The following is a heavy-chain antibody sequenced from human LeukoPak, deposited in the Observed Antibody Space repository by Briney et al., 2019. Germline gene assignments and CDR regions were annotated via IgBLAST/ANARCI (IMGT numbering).Heavy chain of an antibody. V-gene: IGHV1-69*06. CDR1: GGTFSSYA. CDR2: IIPIFGTA. CDR3: AREEDDSSSNY. Sequence: SVKVSCKASGGTFSSYAISWVRQAPGQGLEWMGRIIPIFGTANYAQKFQGRVTITADKSASTAYMELSSLRSEDTAVYYCAREEDDSSSNYWGQGTLVTVSS. J-gene: IGHJ4*02. D-gene: IGHD6-6*01.